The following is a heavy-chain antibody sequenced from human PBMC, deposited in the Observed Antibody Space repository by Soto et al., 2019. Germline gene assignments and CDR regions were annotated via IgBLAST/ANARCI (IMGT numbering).Heavy chain of an antibody. J-gene: IGHJ6*03. V-gene: IGHV1-8*01. D-gene: IGHD6-13*01. CDR1: GYTFTSYG. CDR2: MNPNSGNT. Sequence: ASVKVSCKASGYTFTSYGISWVRQAPGQGLEWMGWMNPNSGNTDYAQKFQGRVTMTRNTSISTAYMELSSLRSEDTAVYYCVTSAAGNLYYYYYYMDVWGKGTTVTVSS. CDR3: VTSAAGNLYYYYYYMDV.